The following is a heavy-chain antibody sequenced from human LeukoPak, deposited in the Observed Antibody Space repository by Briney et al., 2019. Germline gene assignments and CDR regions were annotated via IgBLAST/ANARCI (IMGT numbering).Heavy chain of an antibody. J-gene: IGHJ5*02. Sequence: PSETLSLTCTVSGSISGYYWSWIRQPPGKGLEWIGNIHYDGRTASNPSLKSRVTMSLDTSTNQFSLKVNSVTATDTALYYCARVVTAAGLDLWGQGILVTISS. D-gene: IGHD6-25*01. CDR2: IHYDGRT. CDR3: ARVVTAAGLDL. CDR1: GSISGYY. V-gene: IGHV4-59*04.